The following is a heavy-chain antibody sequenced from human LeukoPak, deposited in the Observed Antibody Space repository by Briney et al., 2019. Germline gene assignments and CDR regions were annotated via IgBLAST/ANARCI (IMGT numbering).Heavy chain of an antibody. CDR2: ISSSSSTI. V-gene: IGHV3-48*04. CDR1: GFTFSSYS. Sequence: GGSLRLSCAASGFTFSSYSMNWVRQAPGKGLEWVSYISSSSSTIYYADSEKGRFTISRDNAKNSLYLQMNSLRAEDTAVYYCASNGDILTGEGIDWGQGTLVTVSS. CDR3: ASNGDILTGEGID. J-gene: IGHJ4*02. D-gene: IGHD3-9*01.